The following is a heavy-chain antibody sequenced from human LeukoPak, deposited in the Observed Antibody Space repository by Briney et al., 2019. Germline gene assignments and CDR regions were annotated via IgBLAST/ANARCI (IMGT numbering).Heavy chain of an antibody. CDR1: GGSISSSSYY. Sequence: SETLSLTCTVSGGSISSSSYYWGWIRQPPGTGLEWIGTIYYSRSTYYNPSLKSRVTISVDTSKNQFSLKLSSVTAADTAVYYCARTRGGTMVRGVIITTYYYYYYMDVWGKGTTVTISS. CDR2: IYYSRST. J-gene: IGHJ6*03. D-gene: IGHD3-10*01. CDR3: ARTRGGTMVRGVIITTYYYYYYMDV. V-gene: IGHV4-39*01.